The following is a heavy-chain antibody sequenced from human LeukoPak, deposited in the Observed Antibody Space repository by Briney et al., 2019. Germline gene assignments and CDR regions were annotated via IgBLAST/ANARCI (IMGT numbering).Heavy chain of an antibody. CDR1: GFTFDDYA. CDR2: ISWNSGSI. V-gene: IGHV3-9*03. CDR3: AKDSSDAFDI. J-gene: IGHJ3*02. Sequence: PGGSLRLSCAASGFTFDDYAMHWARQAPGKGLEWVSGISWNSGSIGYADSVKGRFTISRDNAKNSLYLQMNSLRAEDMALYYCAKDSSDAFDIWGQGTMVTVSS.